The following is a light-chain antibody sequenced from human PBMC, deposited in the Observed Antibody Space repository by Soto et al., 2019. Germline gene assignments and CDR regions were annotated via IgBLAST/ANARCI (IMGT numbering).Light chain of an antibody. CDR1: SSDVGGYDY. CDR2: DND. J-gene: IGLJ1*01. V-gene: IGLV2-14*03. Sequence: QSALTQPASVSGSPGQSITISCTGSSSDVGGYDYVSWYQQHPGKAPKLMIYDNDQRPSGIPARFSGSKSATSATLDITGLQTGDEADYYCGTWDTGLRAYVLGTGTKLTVL. CDR3: GTWDTGLRAYV.